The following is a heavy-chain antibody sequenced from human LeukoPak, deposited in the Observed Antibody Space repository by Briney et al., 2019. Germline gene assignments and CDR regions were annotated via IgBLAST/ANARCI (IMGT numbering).Heavy chain of an antibody. D-gene: IGHD6-13*01. CDR1: GFTFSSYG. CDR2: IRYDGSNK. Sequence: GGSLRLSCAASGFTFSSYGMHWVRQAPGKGLEWVAFIRYDGSNKYYADSVKGRFTISRDNSKNTLYLQMNSLRAEDTAVYYCANEWEIAAPIGYWGQGTLVTVSS. CDR3: ANEWEIAAPIGY. J-gene: IGHJ4*02. V-gene: IGHV3-30*02.